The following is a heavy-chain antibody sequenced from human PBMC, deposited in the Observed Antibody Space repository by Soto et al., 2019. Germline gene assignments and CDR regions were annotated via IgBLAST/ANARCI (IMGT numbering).Heavy chain of an antibody. D-gene: IGHD5-18*01. J-gene: IGHJ6*02. Sequence: QVQLVQSGAEVKKPGSSVKVSCKASGGTFSSYAISWVRQAPGQGLEWMGGIIPIFGTANYAQKFQGRVTITADESTSTAYMELSSLRSEDTAVYYCARGVGYSYCSYYYGMDVWGQGTTVTVSS. CDR3: ARGVGYSYCSYYYGMDV. CDR1: GGTFSSYA. V-gene: IGHV1-69*01. CDR2: IIPIFGTA.